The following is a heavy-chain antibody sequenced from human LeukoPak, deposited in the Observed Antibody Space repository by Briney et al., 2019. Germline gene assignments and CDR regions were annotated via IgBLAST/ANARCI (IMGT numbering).Heavy chain of an antibody. CDR2: ISSSSSTI. Sequence: GGSLRLSCAAPGFTFSSYSMNWVRQAPGKGLEWVSYISSSSSTIYYADSVKGRFTISRDNAKNSLYLQMNSLRAEDTAVYYCARDELLGYCSGGSCYGHNWFDPWGQGTLVTVSS. J-gene: IGHJ5*02. CDR1: GFTFSSYS. CDR3: ARDELLGYCSGGSCYGHNWFDP. V-gene: IGHV3-48*04. D-gene: IGHD2-15*01.